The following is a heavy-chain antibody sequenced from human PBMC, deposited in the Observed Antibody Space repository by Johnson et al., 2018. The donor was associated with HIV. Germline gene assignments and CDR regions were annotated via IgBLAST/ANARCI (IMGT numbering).Heavy chain of an antibody. D-gene: IGHD6-6*01. Sequence: QVQVVESGGGVVRPGGSLRLSCAASGFTFSSYGMHWVRQAPGKGLEWVAVISYDGSNKYYADSVKGRFTISRDNTKNSLYLQMNSLSAEDSAVYYCAKSSYSSSFPDDAFDIWGQGTMVTVSS. J-gene: IGHJ3*02. V-gene: IGHV3-30*18. CDR2: ISYDGSNK. CDR1: GFTFSSYG. CDR3: AKSSYSSSFPDDAFDI.